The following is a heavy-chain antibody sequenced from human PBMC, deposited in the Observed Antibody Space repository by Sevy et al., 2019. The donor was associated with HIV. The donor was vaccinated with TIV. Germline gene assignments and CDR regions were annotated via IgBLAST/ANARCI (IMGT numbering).Heavy chain of an antibody. CDR2: IYYSGST. Sequence: SETLSLTCTVSGGSISSSSYYWGWIRQPPGKGLEWIGSIYYSGSTYYNPSLKSRVTISIDTSKNQFSLKLSSVTAADTAVYYCARLPHGLQLDYWGQGTLVTVSS. V-gene: IGHV4-39*01. J-gene: IGHJ4*02. CDR1: GGSISSSSYY. CDR3: ARLPHGLQLDY. D-gene: IGHD5-12*01.